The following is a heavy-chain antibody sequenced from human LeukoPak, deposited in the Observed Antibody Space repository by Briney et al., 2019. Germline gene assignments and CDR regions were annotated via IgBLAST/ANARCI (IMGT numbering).Heavy chain of an antibody. CDR1: GYTFTSYD. CDR2: MNANRGNT. V-gene: IGHV1-8*01. D-gene: IGHD5-12*01. CDR3: ARSGGYHPLDY. J-gene: IGHJ4*02. Sequence: ASVTVSCKSSGYTFTSYDINWVRQAPGQGLEWMGWMNANRGNTGFAQKFQGRVTMTRDTSISTAYLELSSLRSEDTAVYYCARSGGYHPLDYWGQGTLVTVSS.